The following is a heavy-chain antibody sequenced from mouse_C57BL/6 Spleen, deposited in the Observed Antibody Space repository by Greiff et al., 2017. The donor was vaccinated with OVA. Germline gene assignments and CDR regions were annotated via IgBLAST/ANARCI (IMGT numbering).Heavy chain of an antibody. CDR3: ARGGLYGSSPWFAY. D-gene: IGHD1-1*01. V-gene: IGHV1-26*01. CDR1: GYTFTDYY. J-gene: IGHJ3*01. CDR2: INPNNGGT. Sequence: VQLKHSGPELVKPGASVKISCKASGYTFTDYYMNWVKQSHGKSLEWIGDINPNNGGTSYNQKFKGKATLTVDKSSSTAYMELRSLTSEDSAVYYCARGGLYGSSPWFAYWGQGTLVTVSA.